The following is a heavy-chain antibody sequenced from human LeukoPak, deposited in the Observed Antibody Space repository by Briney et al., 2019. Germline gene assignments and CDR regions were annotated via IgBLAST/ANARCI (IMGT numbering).Heavy chain of an antibody. CDR2: IYSGGST. CDR3: ARDDYSNSYYYYYYGMDV. Sequence: GGSLRLSCAASGFTVSSNYMSWVRQAPGKGLEWVSVIYSGGSTYYADSVKGRFTISRDNSKNTLYLQMNSLRAEDTAVYYCARDDYSNSYYYYYYGMDVWGQGTTVTVSS. CDR1: GFTVSSNY. D-gene: IGHD4-11*01. J-gene: IGHJ6*02. V-gene: IGHV3-66*01.